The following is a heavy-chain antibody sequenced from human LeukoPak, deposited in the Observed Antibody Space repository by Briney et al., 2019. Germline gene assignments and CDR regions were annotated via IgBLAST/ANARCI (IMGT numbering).Heavy chain of an antibody. D-gene: IGHD3-16*01. V-gene: IGHV3-7*03. CDR3: ARGGGLDV. Sequence: PGGSLRLSCAASGFTFSSYWMNWARRAPGKGLEWVASINHNGNVSYYVDSVEGRFTISRDNAKNSLYLQMSNLRAEDTAVYFCARGGGLDVWGQGATVTVSS. CDR1: GFTFSSYW. CDR2: INHNGNVS. J-gene: IGHJ6*02.